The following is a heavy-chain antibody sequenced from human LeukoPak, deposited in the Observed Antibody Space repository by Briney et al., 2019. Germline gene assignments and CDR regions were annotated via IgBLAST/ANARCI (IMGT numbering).Heavy chain of an antibody. V-gene: IGHV3-53*04. CDR2: IYSGGST. Sequence: GGSLRLSCAASGFTVSSNYMSWVRQAPGKGLEWVSVIYSGGSTYYADSVKGRFTISRHNSKNTLYLQMNSLRAEDTAVYYCARSRPPGYYDSSGYYLFDYWGQGTLVTVSS. CDR1: GFTVSSNY. J-gene: IGHJ4*02. D-gene: IGHD3-22*01. CDR3: ARSRPPGYYDSSGYYLFDY.